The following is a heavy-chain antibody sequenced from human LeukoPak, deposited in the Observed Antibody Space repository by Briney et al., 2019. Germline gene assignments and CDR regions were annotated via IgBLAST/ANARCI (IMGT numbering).Heavy chain of an antibody. V-gene: IGHV3-23*01. CDR1: GFTLSSYA. D-gene: IGHD2-15*01. Sequence: PGGSLRVSRAASGFTLSSYAMCWVRQPPGTGLEWVSTISDSGGRSYYAASVKGRLIITRGDNKNTLYLQMKSLRAADTAVVYYSKNKKLECSSVTVPGRFEPWGQGTLVTVSA. J-gene: IGHJ5*02. CDR2: ISDSGGRS. CDR3: SKNKKLECSSVTVPGRFEP.